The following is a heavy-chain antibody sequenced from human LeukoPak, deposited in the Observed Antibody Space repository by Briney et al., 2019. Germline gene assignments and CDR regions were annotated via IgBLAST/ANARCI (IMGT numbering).Heavy chain of an antibody. CDR3: AREGRTIFGRYYYYYYMDV. D-gene: IGHD3-3*01. CDR1: DGSFTDYH. V-gene: IGHV4-34*01. CDR2: INHSGST. J-gene: IGHJ6*03. Sequence: PSETLSLTCAVYDGSFTDYHWTWIRQPPGKGLEWIGEINHSGSTRYSPSLKSRVTISVDTSKNQFSLKLSSVTAADTAVYYCAREGRTIFGRYYYYYYMDVWGKGTTVTVSS.